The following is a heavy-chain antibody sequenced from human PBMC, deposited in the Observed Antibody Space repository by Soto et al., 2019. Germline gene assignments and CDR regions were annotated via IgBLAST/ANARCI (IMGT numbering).Heavy chain of an antibody. V-gene: IGHV3-23*01. CDR3: TKGHTDIEPTYFYYYGMDV. Sequence: LRLPCADSRFTFNRYAMGWVGQAPGKGREWVSGISGGGTRTYYADSVKGRFTISRDNSKNTVYLQMNSLRAKDTAIYYCTKGHTDIEPTYFYYYGMDVWGQGTTVTGSS. J-gene: IGHJ6*02. CDR2: ISGGGTRT. D-gene: IGHD5-12*01. CDR1: RFTFNRYA.